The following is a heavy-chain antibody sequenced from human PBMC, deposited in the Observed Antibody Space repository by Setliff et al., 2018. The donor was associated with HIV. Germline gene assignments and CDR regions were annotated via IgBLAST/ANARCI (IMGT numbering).Heavy chain of an antibody. J-gene: IGHJ3*02. D-gene: IGHD6-19*01. V-gene: IGHV1-18*01. CDR2: ISPYNGNT. CDR1: GYTFTSYA. Sequence: ASVKVSCKTSGYTFTSYAISWVRQAPGQGLEWMGWISPYNGNTNYAQKLQDRVAMTTETATSTAYMEMRSLRSDDTAVYFCARVPYRSAWFSGGHDAFDIWGQGTMVTVSS. CDR3: ARVPYRSAWFSGGHDAFDI.